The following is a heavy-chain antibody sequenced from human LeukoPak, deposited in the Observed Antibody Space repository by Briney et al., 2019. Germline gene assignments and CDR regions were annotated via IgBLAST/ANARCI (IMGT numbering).Heavy chain of an antibody. CDR2: LNWNSGGI. J-gene: IGHJ4*02. CDR1: GFTFDDYA. Sequence: GGSLRLSCAASGFTFDDYAMHWVRQAPGKGVEWVSGLNWNSGGIVYADSVKGRFTISRDNAKGSLYLQMNSLRAEDTAVYYCARDGRSYSGYDYVDYWGQGTLVTVSA. D-gene: IGHD5-12*01. CDR3: ARDGRSYSGYDYVDY. V-gene: IGHV3-9*01.